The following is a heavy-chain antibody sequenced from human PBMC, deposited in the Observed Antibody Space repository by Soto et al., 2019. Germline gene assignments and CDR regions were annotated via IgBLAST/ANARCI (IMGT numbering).Heavy chain of an antibody. Sequence: SETLSLTCAVSSGSISSSNWWSWVRQPPGKGLEWIGEIYHSGSTNYNPSLKSRVTISVDKSKNQFSLKLSSVTAADTAVYYCAREGSGYDGGGFDYWGQGTLVTVSS. J-gene: IGHJ4*02. CDR2: IYHSGST. CDR1: SGSISSSNW. CDR3: AREGSGYDGGGFDY. V-gene: IGHV4-4*02. D-gene: IGHD5-12*01.